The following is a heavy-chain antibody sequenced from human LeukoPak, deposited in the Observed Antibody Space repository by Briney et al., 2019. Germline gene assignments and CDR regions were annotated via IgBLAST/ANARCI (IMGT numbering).Heavy chain of an antibody. CDR3: ATSNWFDP. V-gene: IGHV3-74*01. D-gene: IGHD2-2*01. CDR2: INSGGTTT. J-gene: IGHJ5*02. CDR1: VFTFSTYW. Sequence: GGSLRLSCAASVFTFSTYWMHWVRQAPGKGLVWVSRINSGGTTTNYADSVKGRFTISRDNAKNTLYLQMNSLRGEDTAVYYCATSNWFDPWGQGTLVTVSS.